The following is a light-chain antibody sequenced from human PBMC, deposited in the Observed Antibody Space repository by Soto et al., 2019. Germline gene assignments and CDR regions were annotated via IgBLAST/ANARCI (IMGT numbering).Light chain of an antibody. J-gene: IGKJ1*01. CDR1: QGISSW. CDR3: QQNYNPPLT. CDR2: AAS. Sequence: DIQMTQSPSSVSASVGDRVTITCRASQGISSWLAWCQQKPGKAPKLLIYAASSLQSGVPSRFSGSGSGTDFTLTISSLQPEDFATYYCQQNYNPPLTFGQGTKVDIK. V-gene: IGKV1-12*01.